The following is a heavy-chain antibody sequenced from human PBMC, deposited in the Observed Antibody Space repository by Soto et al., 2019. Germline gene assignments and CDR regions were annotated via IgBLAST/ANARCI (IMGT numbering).Heavy chain of an antibody. J-gene: IGHJ6*02. CDR1: GFTFSSYA. Sequence: QVQLVESGGGVVQPGRSLRLSCAASGFTFSSYAMHWVRQAPGKGLEWVAVISYDGSNKYYADSVKGRFTISRDNSKNTLYLQMNSLGAEDTAVYYWARDRGSYDEGYYYYGMDVWGQGTTVTVSS. CDR3: ARDRGSYDEGYYYYGMDV. CDR2: ISYDGSNK. D-gene: IGHD1-26*01. V-gene: IGHV3-30-3*01.